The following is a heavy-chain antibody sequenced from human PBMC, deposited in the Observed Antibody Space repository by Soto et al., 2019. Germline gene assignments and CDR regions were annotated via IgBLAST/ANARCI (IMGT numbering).Heavy chain of an antibody. Sequence: KPSETLSLTCTVSVVSISSGGYYWSWIRQHPGKGLEWIGYIYYSGSTYYNPSLKSRVTISVDTSKNQFSLKLSSVTAADTAVYYCARVSYGDSSFEYWGQGTLVSVSS. CDR2: IYYSGST. CDR1: VVSISSGGYY. CDR3: ARVSYGDSSFEY. D-gene: IGHD4-17*01. J-gene: IGHJ4*02. V-gene: IGHV4-31*03.